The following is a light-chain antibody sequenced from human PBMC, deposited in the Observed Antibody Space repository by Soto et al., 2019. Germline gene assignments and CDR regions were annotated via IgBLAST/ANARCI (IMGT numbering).Light chain of an antibody. J-gene: IGKJ3*01. V-gene: IGKV4-1*01. CDR1: QTLFYTSSNKNY. CDR2: WAS. Sequence: DIVMTQSPDSLALSLGERATIHCKSSQTLFYTSSNKNYLAWYQQRPGQPPKLLIYWASDRESGVPKRLSGSGAETDFTLTISGLQAEDGALYYCQQYLSTPFTFGPGTRLDI. CDR3: QQYLSTPFT.